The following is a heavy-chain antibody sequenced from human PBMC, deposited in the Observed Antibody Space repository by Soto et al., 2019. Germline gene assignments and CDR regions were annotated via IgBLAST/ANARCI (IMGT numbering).Heavy chain of an antibody. CDR2: IYYSGST. V-gene: IGHV4-30-4*01. J-gene: IGHJ4*02. Sequence: QVQLQESGPGLVKPSQTLSLTCTVSGGSISSGDYYWSCIRQPPGKGLEWIGYIYYSGSTYYNPSLKSRVTISVDTSKNKFSLEVSSVTAGDTAVYYCARVGEMATTDSLHYWGQGPLVAVSS. CDR3: ARVGEMATTDSLHY. CDR1: GGSISSGDYY. D-gene: IGHD5-12*01.